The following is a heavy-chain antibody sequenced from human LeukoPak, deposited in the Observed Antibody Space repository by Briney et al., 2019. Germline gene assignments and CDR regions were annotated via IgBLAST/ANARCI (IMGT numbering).Heavy chain of an antibody. J-gene: IGHJ6*03. CDR1: GFTFSSYS. V-gene: IGHV3-21*01. CDR3: ARVNPDYYYMDV. Sequence: GGSLRLSCAASGFTFSSYSMTWVRQAPGKGLEWVSSISTSSHYIYYADSVKGRFTISRDNAKNSLYLQMNSLRAEDTAVYYCARVNPDYYYMDVWGKGTTVTISS. CDR2: ISTSSHYI.